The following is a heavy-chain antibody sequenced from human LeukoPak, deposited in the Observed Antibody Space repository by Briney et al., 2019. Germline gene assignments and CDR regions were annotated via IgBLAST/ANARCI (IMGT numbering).Heavy chain of an antibody. D-gene: IGHD1-26*01. J-gene: IGHJ4*02. V-gene: IGHV3-48*01. Sequence: GGSLRLSCAASGFTFSSYSMNWVRQAPGKGLEWVSYISSSSSTIYYADSVKGRFTISRDSSKNTLFLQMTSLRVEDTAVYYCAKDREKPSQFDYWGQGTLVTVSS. CDR3: AKDREKPSQFDY. CDR1: GFTFSSYS. CDR2: ISSSSSTI.